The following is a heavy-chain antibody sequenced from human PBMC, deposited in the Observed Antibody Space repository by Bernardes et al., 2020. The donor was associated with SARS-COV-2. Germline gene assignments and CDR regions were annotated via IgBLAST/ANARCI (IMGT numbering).Heavy chain of an antibody. CDR1: GYTFTSYG. CDR3: ARASFFAADVGSFDY. Sequence: ASVKVSCKASGYTFTSYGISWVRQAPGQGLEWMGWISAYNGNTNYAQKLQGRVTMTTDTSTSTAYMELRSLRSDDTAVYYCARASFFAADVGSFDYWGQGTLVTVSS. J-gene: IGHJ4*02. V-gene: IGHV1-18*01. CDR2: ISAYNGNT. D-gene: IGHD3-10*01.